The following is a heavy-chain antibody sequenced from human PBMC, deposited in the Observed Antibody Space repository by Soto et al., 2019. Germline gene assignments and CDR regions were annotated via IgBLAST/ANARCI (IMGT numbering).Heavy chain of an antibody. D-gene: IGHD6-19*01. CDR3: ARQYSSGWYKGSYYYYGMDV. CDR1: GYTFTSYG. V-gene: IGHV1-18*01. CDR2: ISAYNGNT. J-gene: IGHJ6*02. Sequence: QVQLVQSGAEVKKPGASVKVSCKASGYTFTSYGISWVRQAPGQGLEWMGWISAYNGNTNYAQKHQGRVTMTTDTSTSTAYMELRSLRSDDTAVYYCARQYSSGWYKGSYYYYGMDVWGQGTTVTVSS.